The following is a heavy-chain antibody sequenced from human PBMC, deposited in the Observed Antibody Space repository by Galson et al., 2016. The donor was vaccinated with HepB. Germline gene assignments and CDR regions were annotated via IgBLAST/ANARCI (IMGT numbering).Heavy chain of an antibody. J-gene: IGHJ5*01. D-gene: IGHD3-3*01. CDR2: IKSKADGGTT. CDR1: GFSFSHAW. Sequence: SLRLSCAASGFSFSHAWMHWVRQTPGKGLEWVGRIKSKADGGTTDYAAPVKGRFAISRDDSKNTLYLQLNSLKTEDTAVYYCSVAGSYDFWSGYYMFDSWGQGTLVTVSS. V-gene: IGHV3-15*07. CDR3: SVAGSYDFWSGYYMFDS.